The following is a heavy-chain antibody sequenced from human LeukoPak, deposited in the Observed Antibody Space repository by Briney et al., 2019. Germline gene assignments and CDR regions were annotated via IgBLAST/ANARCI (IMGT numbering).Heavy chain of an antibody. J-gene: IGHJ4*02. CDR1: GYTFTSYG. CDR3: ARSKIAAAGIKESFDY. D-gene: IGHD6-13*01. V-gene: IGHV1-18*01. Sequence: ASVKVSCKASGYTFTSYGISWVRQAPGQGLEWMGWISAYNSNTNYAQKLQGRVTMTTDTSTSTAYMELRSPRSDDTAVYYCARSKIAAAGIKESFDYWGQGTLVTVSS. CDR2: ISAYNSNT.